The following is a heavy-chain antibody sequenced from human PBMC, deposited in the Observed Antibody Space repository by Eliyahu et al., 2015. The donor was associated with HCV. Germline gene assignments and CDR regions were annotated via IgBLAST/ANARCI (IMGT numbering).Heavy chain of an antibody. CDR1: GFTFDEYG. J-gene: IGHJ6*02. V-gene: IGHV3-9*01. CDR2: ISWNSAIV. CDR3: AKDRSLWFGMDV. Sequence: EVQLVESGGGLVQPGRSLSLSCXXSGFTFDEYGMPWVRQAPGKGLEWVSGISWNSAIVGYADSVKGRVTISRDNAKNSLYLQMNNLGAEDTAVYYCAKDRSLWFGMDVWGRGTTVTVSS. D-gene: IGHD3-9*01.